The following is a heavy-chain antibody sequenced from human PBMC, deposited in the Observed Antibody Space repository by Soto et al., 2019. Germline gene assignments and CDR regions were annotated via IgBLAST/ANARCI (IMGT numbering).Heavy chain of an antibody. CDR2: IVVGSGNT. Sequence: ASVKVSCKASGFTFTSSAVQWVRQARGQRLEWIGWIVVGSGNTNYAQKFQERVTITRDMSTSTAYMELSSLRSEDTAVYYCAAGGSNTLPQVDYWGQGTLVTVSS. J-gene: IGHJ4*02. CDR1: GFTFTSSA. V-gene: IGHV1-58*01. CDR3: AAGGSNTLPQVDY. D-gene: IGHD3-16*01.